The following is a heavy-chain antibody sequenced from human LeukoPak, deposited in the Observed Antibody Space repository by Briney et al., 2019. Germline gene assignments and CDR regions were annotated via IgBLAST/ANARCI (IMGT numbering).Heavy chain of an antibody. CDR3: ARVNSLRDCSRWFNDY. V-gene: IGHV3-53*01. J-gene: IGHJ4*02. D-gene: IGHD6-13*01. Sequence: AGSMRLSCAASGFIVSSNYMSWVRQAPGKGLEWVSVIYSGGSTFYADSVKGRFTISRDNSKNTLYLQMNSLRAEDTAVYYCARVNSLRDCSRWFNDYWGQGTLVTVSS. CDR1: GFIVSSNY. CDR2: IYSGGST.